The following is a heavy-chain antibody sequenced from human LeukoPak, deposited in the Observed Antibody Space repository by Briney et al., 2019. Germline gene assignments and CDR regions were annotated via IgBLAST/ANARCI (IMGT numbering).Heavy chain of an antibody. J-gene: IGHJ5*02. CDR1: GFTFSSYS. Sequence: PGGSLRLSCAASGFTFSSYSMNRVRQAPGKGLEWVSSISSSSYIYYADSVKGRFTISRDNAKNSLYLQMNSLRAEDTAVYYCARLYCSSTSCRIDPWGQGTLVTVSS. CDR2: ISSSSYI. V-gene: IGHV3-21*01. CDR3: ARLYCSSTSCRIDP. D-gene: IGHD2-2*01.